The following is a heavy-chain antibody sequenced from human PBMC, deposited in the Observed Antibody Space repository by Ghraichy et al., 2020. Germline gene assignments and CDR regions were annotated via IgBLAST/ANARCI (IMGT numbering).Heavy chain of an antibody. V-gene: IGHV3-23*01. J-gene: IGHJ6*02. CDR2: ISGSGGST. Sequence: GGSLRLSCAASGFTFSSYAMSWVRQAPGKGLEWVSAISGSGGSTYYADSVKGRFTISRDNSKNTLYLQMNSLRAEDTAVYYCAKDSTGSRYYYYYYGMDVWGQGTTVTVSS. D-gene: IGHD3-22*01. CDR3: AKDSTGSRYYYYYYGMDV. CDR1: GFTFSSYA.